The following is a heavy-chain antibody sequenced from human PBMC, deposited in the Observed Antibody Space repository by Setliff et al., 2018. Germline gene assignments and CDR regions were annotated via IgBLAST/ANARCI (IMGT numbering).Heavy chain of an antibody. J-gene: IGHJ4*01. CDR1: GASFSDYY. Sequence: SETLSLTCTVYGASFSDYYWGWIRQPPGKGLEWIAEINHSGGTNYNPSLKSRVTISVDTSKNQFSLKLSSVTAADTAVYYCRFLSGYYKNDYWGQGTLVTVSS. V-gene: IGHV4-34*01. CDR2: INHSGGT. D-gene: IGHD3-3*01. CDR3: RFLSGYYKNDY.